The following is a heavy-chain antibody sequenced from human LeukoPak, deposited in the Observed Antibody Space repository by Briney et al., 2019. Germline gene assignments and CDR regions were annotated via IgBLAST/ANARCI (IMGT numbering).Heavy chain of an antibody. D-gene: IGHD1-26*01. J-gene: IGHJ5*02. CDR2: INHSGST. CDR3: ARAHNSGSYFLTFDP. Sequence: PSETLSLTCAVYGGSFSGYYWSWIRQPPGKGLEWIGEINHSGSTNYNPSLKSRVTISVDTPKNQFSLKLSSVTAADTAVYYCARAHNSGSYFLTFDPWGQGTLVTVSS. CDR1: GGSFSGYY. V-gene: IGHV4-34*01.